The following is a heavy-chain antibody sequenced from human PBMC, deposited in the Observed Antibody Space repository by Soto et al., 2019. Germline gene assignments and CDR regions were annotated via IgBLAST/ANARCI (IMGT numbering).Heavy chain of an antibody. CDR1: YGSISTYH. CDR2: IYHSGDT. V-gene: IGHV4-59*08. J-gene: IGHJ4*02. D-gene: IGHD3-3*02. Sequence: SETLSLTCAVSYGSISTYHWSWVRQPPEKGLEWIGYIYHSGDTSYNPSLKSRVTISVDTSKNQFSLKLSSVTAADTAVYYCARNVGPHLSHYFDYWGQGTLVTVSS. CDR3: ARNVGPHLSHYFDY.